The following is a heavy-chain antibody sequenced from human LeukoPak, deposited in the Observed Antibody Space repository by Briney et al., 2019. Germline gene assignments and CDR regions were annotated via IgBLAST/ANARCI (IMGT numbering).Heavy chain of an antibody. Sequence: GGSLRLSCAASGFTFSSYAMHWVRQAPGKGLEWVAVISYDGSNKYYADSVKGRFTISRDNSKNTLYLQTNSLRAEDTAVFFCAKGLPVGSWDAFDIWGQGTMVTVSS. D-gene: IGHD2-15*01. V-gene: IGHV3-30-3*01. CDR3: AKGLPVGSWDAFDI. J-gene: IGHJ3*02. CDR2: ISYDGSNK. CDR1: GFTFSSYA.